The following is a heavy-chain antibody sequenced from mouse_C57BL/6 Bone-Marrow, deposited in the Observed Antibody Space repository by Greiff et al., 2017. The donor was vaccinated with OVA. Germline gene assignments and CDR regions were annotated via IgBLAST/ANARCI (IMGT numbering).Heavy chain of an antibody. CDR2: IYPRSGNT. V-gene: IGHV1-81*01. CDR1: GYTFTSYG. Sequence: QVQLQQSGAELARPGASVKLSCKASGYTFTSYGISWVKQRTGQGLEWIGEIYPRSGNTYYNEKFKGKATLTADKSSSTAYMGIRSLTSEDSAGYFCARSEGYYGGSYYFDYWGQGTTLTVSS. J-gene: IGHJ2*01. CDR3: ARSEGYYGGSYYFDY. D-gene: IGHD1-1*01.